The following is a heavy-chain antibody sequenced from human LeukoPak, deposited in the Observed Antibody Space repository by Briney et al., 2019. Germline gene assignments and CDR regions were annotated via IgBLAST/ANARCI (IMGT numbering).Heavy chain of an antibody. Sequence: SETLSLACAVYGGSFSGYYWSWIRQPPGKGLGWIGEINHSGSTNYNPSLKSRVTISVDTSKNQFSLKLSSVTAADTAVYYCARGENYWGQGTLVTVSS. CDR2: INHSGST. V-gene: IGHV4-34*01. J-gene: IGHJ4*02. CDR1: GGSFSGYY. CDR3: ARGENY.